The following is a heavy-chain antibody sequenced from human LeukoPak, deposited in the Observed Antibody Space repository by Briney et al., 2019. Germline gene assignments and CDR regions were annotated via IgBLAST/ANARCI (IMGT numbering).Heavy chain of an antibody. D-gene: IGHD4-17*01. V-gene: IGHV3-74*01. CDR2: INEDGSTT. CDR1: GFTFSSNW. Sequence: GGSLRLSCAASGFTFSSNWMHWVRQAPGKGLVWVSRINEDGSTTNYADSVKGRSTIFRDNAKNTLYLQMNSLRAEDTAVYYCARGPYGDYVDAFDIWGQGTMVTVSS. J-gene: IGHJ3*02. CDR3: ARGPYGDYVDAFDI.